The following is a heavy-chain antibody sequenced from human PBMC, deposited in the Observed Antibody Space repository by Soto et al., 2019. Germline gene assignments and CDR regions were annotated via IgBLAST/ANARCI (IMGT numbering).Heavy chain of an antibody. D-gene: IGHD3-3*01. CDR2: ISSSSSYI. V-gene: IGHV3-21*01. CDR3: ARDRDYDFWSGYYTGRNYYYYGMDV. Sequence: EVQLVESGGGLVKPGGPLRLSCAASGFTFSSYSMNWVRQAPGKGLEWVSSISSSSSYIYYADSVKGRFTISRDNAKNSLYLQMNSLRAEDTAVYYCARDRDYDFWSGYYTGRNYYYYGMDVWGQGTTVTVSS. CDR1: GFTFSSYS. J-gene: IGHJ6*02.